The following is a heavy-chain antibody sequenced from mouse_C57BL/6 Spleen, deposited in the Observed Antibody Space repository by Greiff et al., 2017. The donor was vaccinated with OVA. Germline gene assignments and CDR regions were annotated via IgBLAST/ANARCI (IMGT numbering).Heavy chain of an antibody. J-gene: IGHJ2*01. D-gene: IGHD2-3*01. V-gene: IGHV2-6-1*01. CDR3: ARHAAYDGYYGYYFDY. CDR2: IWSDGST. Sequence: VMLVESGPGLVAPSQSLSITCTVSGFSLTSYGVHWVRQPPGKGLEWLVVIWSDGSTTYNSALKSRLSISKDNSKSQVFLKMNSLQTDDTAMYYCARHAAYDGYYGYYFDYWGQGTTLTVSS. CDR1: GFSLTSYG.